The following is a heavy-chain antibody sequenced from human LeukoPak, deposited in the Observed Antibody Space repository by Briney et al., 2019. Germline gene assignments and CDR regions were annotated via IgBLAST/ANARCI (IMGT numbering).Heavy chain of an antibody. D-gene: IGHD3-9*01. Sequence: GGSLRLSCAASGFTFSSYAMSWVRQATGKGLEWVSAISGSGGSTYYADSVKGRFTISRDNSKNTLYLQMNSLRAEDTAVYYCAKVAAGGYFDWLSKYYFDYWGQGTLVTVSS. CDR1: GFTFSSYA. CDR2: ISGSGGST. CDR3: AKVAAGGYFDWLSKYYFDY. J-gene: IGHJ4*02. V-gene: IGHV3-23*01.